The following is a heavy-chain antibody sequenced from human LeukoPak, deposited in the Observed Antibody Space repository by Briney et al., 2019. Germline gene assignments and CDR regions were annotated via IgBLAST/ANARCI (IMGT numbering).Heavy chain of an antibody. CDR3: ARQLGYRSSSNCSDRRFDP. J-gene: IGHJ5*02. CDR2: IYYSGST. Sequence: PSETLSLTCSVSGGSIRSSNYYWGWVRQPPGKGLEWIGSIYYSGSTYYNSSLKSRVTLSVDTSKNQFSLKLSSVTAADTAVYYCARQLGYRSSSNCSDRRFDPWGQGTLVTVSS. V-gene: IGHV4-39*01. CDR1: GGSIRSSNYY. D-gene: IGHD2-2*01.